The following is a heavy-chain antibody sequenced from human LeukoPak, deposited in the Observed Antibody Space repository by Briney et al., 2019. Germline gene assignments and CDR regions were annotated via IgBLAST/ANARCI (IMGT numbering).Heavy chain of an antibody. CDR2: INYSGRT. D-gene: IGHD1-26*01. CDR1: GAPINSGSNF. CDR3: ARDIDDVGALLDF. J-gene: IGHJ4*02. V-gene: IGHV4-39*07. Sequence: PSETLSLTCRVSGAPINSGSNFWAWLRQPPGKGLEWIASINYSGRTYYNPSLNSRLTISVDTAKRQFSLKLTSVTAADTALYYCARDIDDVGALLDFWGQGTLVTVSS.